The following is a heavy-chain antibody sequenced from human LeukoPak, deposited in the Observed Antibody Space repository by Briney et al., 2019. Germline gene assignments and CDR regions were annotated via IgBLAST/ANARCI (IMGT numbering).Heavy chain of an antibody. D-gene: IGHD3-10*01. CDR2: INSDGSMT. CDR3: VRLLDLDY. V-gene: IGHV3-74*01. CDR1: GFTFSRYW. J-gene: IGHJ4*02. Sequence: AGRSLRLSCAASGFTFSRYWMHWARQAPGKGLVWVSRINSDGSMTDYADPVKGRLTLSRDNAENTLYLQMNSLKAEDTAVYYCVRLLDLDYWGQGTMVTVSS.